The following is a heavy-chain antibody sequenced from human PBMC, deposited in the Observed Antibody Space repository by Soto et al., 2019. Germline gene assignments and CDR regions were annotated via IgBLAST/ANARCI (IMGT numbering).Heavy chain of an antibody. CDR3: AHRGYMYGNWDHGYFDY. V-gene: IGHV2-5*02. CDR2: IYWDDDK. J-gene: IGHJ4*02. CDR1: GFSLTTSGVG. D-gene: IGHD5-18*01. Sequence: QITLKESGPTRVRPTQTLALTYTFSGFSLTTSGVGVGWIRKTPGKALEWLAVIYWDDDKRYSPSLKSRLTIPKDTSKKQVVLTMADMDPVDTATYFCAHRGYMYGNWDHGYFDYWGQGTLVTVSS.